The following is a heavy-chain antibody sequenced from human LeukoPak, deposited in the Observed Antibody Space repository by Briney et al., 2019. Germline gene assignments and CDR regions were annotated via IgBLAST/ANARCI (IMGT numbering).Heavy chain of an antibody. J-gene: IGHJ4*02. Sequence: PSETLSLTCAVYGGSLRDYFWSWIRQSPGSRMEWIGEINHSGSTNYNPSLKSRVTISVDTSKNQFSLKLSSVTAADTAVYYCARASEGSYYNSLNYWGQGTLVTASS. V-gene: IGHV4-34*01. D-gene: IGHD3-10*01. CDR1: GGSLRDYF. CDR2: INHSGST. CDR3: ARASEGSYYNSLNY.